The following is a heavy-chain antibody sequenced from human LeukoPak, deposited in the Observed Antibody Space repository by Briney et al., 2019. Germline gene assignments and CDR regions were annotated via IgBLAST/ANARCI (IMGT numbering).Heavy chain of an antibody. Sequence: SETLSLTCAVYGGSFSGYYWSWIRQPPGKGLEWIGEINHSGSTNYNPSLKSRVTISVDTSKNQFSLKLSSVTAADTAVYYCARGAESSSWYYYYYYMDVWGKGTTVTISS. CDR2: INHSGST. D-gene: IGHD6-13*01. J-gene: IGHJ6*03. CDR3: ARGAESSSWYYYYYYMDV. CDR1: GGSFSGYY. V-gene: IGHV4-34*01.